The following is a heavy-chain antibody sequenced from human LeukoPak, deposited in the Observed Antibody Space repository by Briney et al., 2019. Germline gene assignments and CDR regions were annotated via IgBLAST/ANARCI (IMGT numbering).Heavy chain of an antibody. CDR1: GGTFSSYA. CDR2: IIPIFGTA. J-gene: IGHJ4*02. CDR3: ARDKIVVVTDYYYFDY. D-gene: IGHD3-22*01. V-gene: IGHV1-69*05. Sequence: SVKVSCKASGGTFSSYAISWVRQAPEQGLEWMGRIIPIFGTANHAQKFQGRVTITTDESTSTAYMELSSLRSEDTAVYYCARDKIVVVTDYYYFDYWGQGTLVTVSS.